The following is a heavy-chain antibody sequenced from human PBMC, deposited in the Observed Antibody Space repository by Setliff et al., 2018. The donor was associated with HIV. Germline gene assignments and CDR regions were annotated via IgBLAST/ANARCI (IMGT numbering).Heavy chain of an antibody. CDR1: GYTFTSYG. CDR3: VRGYRSAWNSWFDA. D-gene: IGHD6-19*01. Sequence: GASVKVSCKASGYTFTSYGISWVRQAPGQGLEWMGWISAYNGNTNYAQKLQGRVTMTRDTSTSTVYMDLSSLRADDTAVYYCVRGYRSAWNSWFDAWGQGTRVTVSS. J-gene: IGHJ5*02. V-gene: IGHV1-18*01. CDR2: ISAYNGNT.